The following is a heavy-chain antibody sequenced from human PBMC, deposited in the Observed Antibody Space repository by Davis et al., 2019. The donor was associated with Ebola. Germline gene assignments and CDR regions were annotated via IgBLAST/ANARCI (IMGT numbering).Heavy chain of an antibody. CDR3: ARISSGWSTWNYYYYYGMDV. J-gene: IGHJ6*02. V-gene: IGHV7-4-1*02. CDR1: GYTFTSYA. CDR2: INTNTGNP. D-gene: IGHD6-19*01. Sequence: ASVKVSCKASGYTFTSYAMNWVRQAPGQGLEWMGWINTNTGNPTYAQGFTGRFVFSLDTSVSTAYLQISSLKAEDTAVYYCARISSGWSTWNYYYYYGMDVWGQGTTVTVSS.